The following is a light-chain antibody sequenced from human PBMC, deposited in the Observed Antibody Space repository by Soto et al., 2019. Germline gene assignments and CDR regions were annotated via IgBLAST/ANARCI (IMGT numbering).Light chain of an antibody. V-gene: IGKV1-5*03. CDR1: QSISSW. CDR2: TAS. CDR3: QQYNSYWT. Sequence: DIHMTQSPSTLSASVGDRVTITCRASQSISSWLAWYQQKPGKAPNLLIYTASSLASGVPSRFSGSGSGTEFTLTISSLQPDDFATYYCQQYNSYWTCGQGTKVEIK. J-gene: IGKJ1*01.